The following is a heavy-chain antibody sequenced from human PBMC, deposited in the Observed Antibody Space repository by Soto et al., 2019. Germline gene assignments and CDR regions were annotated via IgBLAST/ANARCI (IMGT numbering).Heavy chain of an antibody. J-gene: IGHJ4*02. CDR1: GFTFSSYG. CDR3: AKDGLRFLEWLSYFDY. V-gene: IGHV3-30*18. CDR2: ISYDGSNK. Sequence: QVQLVESGGGVVQPGRSLRPSCAASGFTFSSYGMHWVRQAPGKGLEWVAVISYDGSNKYYVDSVKGRFTISRDNSKNTLYLQMNSLRAEDTAVYYCAKDGLRFLEWLSYFDYWGQGTLVTVSS. D-gene: IGHD3-3*01.